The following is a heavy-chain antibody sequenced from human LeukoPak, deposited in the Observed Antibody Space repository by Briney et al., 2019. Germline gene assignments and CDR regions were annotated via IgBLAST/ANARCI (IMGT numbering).Heavy chain of an antibody. D-gene: IGHD3-10*01. CDR3: AHSYYYGSGSYYNVWFDR. CDR1: GFSLDTSGVA. J-gene: IGHJ5*02. V-gene: IGHV2-5*02. CDR2: IYWDDDK. Sequence: ESGPTLVNPTQTLTLTCTFSGFSLDTSGVAVGWIRQSPGEALEWLALIYWDDDKHYSPSLKSRLTIIKDTPKNQVFLTMTNMDPVDTATYYCAHSYYYGSGSYYNVWFDRWGQGTLVTVSS.